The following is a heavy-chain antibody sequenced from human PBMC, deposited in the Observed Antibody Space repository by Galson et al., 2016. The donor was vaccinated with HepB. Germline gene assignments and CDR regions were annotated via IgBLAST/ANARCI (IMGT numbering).Heavy chain of an antibody. V-gene: IGHV3-30*19. Sequence: SLRLSCAASGFTFSRYGMHWVRQAPGKGLEWVAVISYDGGDKQNADSVKGRFTVSRDNSKSTLFLQMNSLRVEDTAVYYCAKLDCGRDCPRDDWGQGTLVTVSS. D-gene: IGHD2-21*02. CDR2: ISYDGGDK. CDR1: GFTFSRYG. J-gene: IGHJ4*02. CDR3: AKLDCGRDCPRDD.